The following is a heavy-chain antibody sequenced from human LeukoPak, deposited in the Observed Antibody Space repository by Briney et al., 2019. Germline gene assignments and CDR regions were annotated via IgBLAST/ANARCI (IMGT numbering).Heavy chain of an antibody. CDR2: IIPIFGTA. D-gene: IGHD3-22*01. V-gene: IGHV1-69*05. Sequence: SVKVSCKASGGTFSSYAISWVRQAPGQGLEWMGGIIPIFGTANYAQKFQGRVTITTDESTSTAYMELSSLRSEDTAVYYCASRYPYDSSGYYPFDYWGQGTLVTVSS. CDR3: ASRYPYDSSGYYPFDY. J-gene: IGHJ4*02. CDR1: GGTFSSYA.